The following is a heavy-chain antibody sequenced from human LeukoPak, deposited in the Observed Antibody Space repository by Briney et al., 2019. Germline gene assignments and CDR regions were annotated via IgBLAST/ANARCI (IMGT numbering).Heavy chain of an antibody. V-gene: IGHV1-2*02. Sequence: ASVKVSCKASGYTFTGDYMHWVRQAPGHGLEWMGWINPNSGGTNYAQKFQGRVTMTTDTSTSTAYMELRSLRSDDTAVYYCARAWVYYFDYWGQGTLVTVSS. D-gene: IGHD6-13*01. J-gene: IGHJ4*02. CDR1: GYTFTGDY. CDR2: INPNSGGT. CDR3: ARAWVYYFDY.